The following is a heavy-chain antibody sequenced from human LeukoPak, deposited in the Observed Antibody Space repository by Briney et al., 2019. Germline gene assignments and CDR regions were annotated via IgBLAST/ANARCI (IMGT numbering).Heavy chain of an antibody. CDR2: IYPSGRT. CDR1: GGSISSGSHY. Sequence: SETLSLTCTVSGGSISSGSHYWSWIRQPAGKGLDWVGHIYPSGRTNYNPSLTGRVTIAIDTSKNQFSLKLSSVTAADTAVYYCARVARITMVRGVIGPLDYWGQGTLVTVSS. V-gene: IGHV4-61*10. CDR3: ARVARITMVRGVIGPLDY. J-gene: IGHJ4*02. D-gene: IGHD3-10*01.